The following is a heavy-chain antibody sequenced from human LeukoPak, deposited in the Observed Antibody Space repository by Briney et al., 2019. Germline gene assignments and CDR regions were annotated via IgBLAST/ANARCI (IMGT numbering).Heavy chain of an antibody. CDR3: AKEQYPGYFDF. D-gene: IGHD1-14*01. Sequence: QPGGSLRLSCAASGFIFSGSSMHWVRQAPGKGLEWVCFIRFDATNKYYADSVKGRFTISRDNSKNTLYLQLNNVRTEDTATYFCAKEQYPGYFDFWGQGTLVTVSA. CDR2: IRFDATNK. CDR1: GFIFSGSS. J-gene: IGHJ4*02. V-gene: IGHV3-30*02.